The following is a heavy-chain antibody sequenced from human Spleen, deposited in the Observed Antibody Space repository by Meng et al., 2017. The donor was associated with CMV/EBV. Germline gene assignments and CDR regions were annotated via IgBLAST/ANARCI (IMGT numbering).Heavy chain of an antibody. D-gene: IGHD1-26*01. J-gene: IGHJ4*02. V-gene: IGHV3-23*01. CDR2: INGGGGKT. CDR1: VSSFSSDT. Sequence: SVSSFSSDTLGLCQPPGRKRLGWASVINGGGGKTYVAAAVEGWFTISGDNYKNTLYLQMNSLRAGDAAVYYCGKGGGSYQSLDQFDYWGQGTLVTVSS. CDR3: GKGGGSYQSLDQFDY.